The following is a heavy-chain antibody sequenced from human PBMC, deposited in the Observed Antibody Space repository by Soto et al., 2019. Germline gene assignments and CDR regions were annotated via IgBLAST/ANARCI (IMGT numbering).Heavy chain of an antibody. CDR3: ARSCSGGSCYLYYYYGMDV. V-gene: IGHV4-31*03. Sequence: SETLSLTCSVSGGSISGSYWSWIRQHPGKGLEWIGYIYYSGSTYYNPSLKSRVTISVDTSKNQFSLKLSFVTAADTAVYYCARSCSGGSCYLYYYYGMDVWGQGTTVTVSS. J-gene: IGHJ6*02. D-gene: IGHD2-15*01. CDR1: GGSISGSY. CDR2: IYYSGST.